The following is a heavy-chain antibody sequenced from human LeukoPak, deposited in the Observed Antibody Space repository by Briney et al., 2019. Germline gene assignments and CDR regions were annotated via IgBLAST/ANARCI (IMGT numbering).Heavy chain of an antibody. V-gene: IGHV3-15*01. CDR3: VSRDAYKPRYFMDV. J-gene: IGHJ6*03. CDR2: IKSKNDGAAT. Sequence: GGSLRLSCAVSEFNFDIAWMNWVRQAPGEGLEWVGRIKSKNDGAATDYGAPVRGRFTISIDDSKNMLYLQMNSLKTEDTAVYYCVSRDAYKPRYFMDVWGKGTTVTVSS. CDR1: EFNFDIAW. D-gene: IGHD5-24*01.